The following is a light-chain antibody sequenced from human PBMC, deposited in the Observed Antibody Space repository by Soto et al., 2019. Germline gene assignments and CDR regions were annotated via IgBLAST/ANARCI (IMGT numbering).Light chain of an antibody. CDR1: QDISNY. Sequence: DIQMTQSPSALSASVGDRVTITCQASQDISNYLNWYQQKPGKAPKLLLYDASNLETGVPSSFSGSGSGTDFTFTISSLQPEDIANYFCQQYDNLRFTFGPGTKVDIK. J-gene: IGKJ3*01. CDR2: DAS. V-gene: IGKV1-33*01. CDR3: QQYDNLRFT.